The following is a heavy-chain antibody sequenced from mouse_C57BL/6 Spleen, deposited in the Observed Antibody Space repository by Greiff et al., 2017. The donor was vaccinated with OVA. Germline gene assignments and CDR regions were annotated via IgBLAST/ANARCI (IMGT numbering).Heavy chain of an antibody. CDR3: ARSRDYGSSPWFAY. CDR2: IDPSDSYT. V-gene: IGHV1-69*01. J-gene: IGHJ3*01. Sequence: QVQLQQPGAELVMPGASVKLSCKASGYTFTSYWMHWVKQRPGQGLEWIGEIDPSDSYTNYNQKFKGKSTLTVDKSSSTAYMQLSSLTAEDSAVDDCARSRDYGSSPWFAYWGQGTLVTVSA. D-gene: IGHD1-1*01. CDR1: GYTFTSYW.